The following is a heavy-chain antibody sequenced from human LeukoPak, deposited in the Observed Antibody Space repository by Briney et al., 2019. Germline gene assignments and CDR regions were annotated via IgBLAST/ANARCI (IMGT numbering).Heavy chain of an antibody. J-gene: IGHJ5*02. CDR1: GYTFTSYG. D-gene: IGHD6-19*01. CDR3: ARDPIAVAGTGWFDP. V-gene: IGHV1-18*01. CDR2: ISAYNGNT. Sequence: ASVKVSCKASGYTFTSYGISWVRQAPGQGLEWMGWISAYNGNTNYAQKLQGRVTMTTDTSTSTAYMELRSLRSDDTAVYYCARDPIAVAGTGWFDPWGQGTLVSVSS.